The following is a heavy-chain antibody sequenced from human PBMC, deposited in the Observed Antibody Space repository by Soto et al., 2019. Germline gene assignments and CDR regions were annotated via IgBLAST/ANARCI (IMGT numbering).Heavy chain of an antibody. Sequence: QVQLQESGPGLVKPSQTLSLTCTVSGGSISSGGDYWSWIRQHPGKGLEWIGGIYYSGSTYYNPSLKSRVTITVDTAKNQFSLKLSSVAAADTAVYYCANIAHTEGANYSYYYMDVWGNGTTVTVCS. CDR3: ANIAHTEGANYSYYYMDV. V-gene: IGHV4-31*03. CDR1: GGSISSGGDY. D-gene: IGHD1-26*01. J-gene: IGHJ6*03. CDR2: IYYSGST.